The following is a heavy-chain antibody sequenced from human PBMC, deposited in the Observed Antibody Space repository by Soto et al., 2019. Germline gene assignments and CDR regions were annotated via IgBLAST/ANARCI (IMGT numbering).Heavy chain of an antibody. D-gene: IGHD1-1*01. CDR2: ISWDGLAQ. J-gene: IGHJ4*02. Sequence: GSLRLSCEASGFTFGRYGMHWVRQAPGMGLEWVAVISWDGLAQYYGDSVRGRFTISRDNSQSTLYLQMNSLRTEDTAIYYCAKETIQVGGPNYFDYWGQGALVTVSS. CDR1: GFTFGRYG. CDR3: AKETIQVGGPNYFDY. V-gene: IGHV3-30*18.